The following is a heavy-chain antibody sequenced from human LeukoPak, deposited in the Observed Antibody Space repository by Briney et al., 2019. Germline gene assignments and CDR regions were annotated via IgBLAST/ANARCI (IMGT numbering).Heavy chain of an antibody. D-gene: IGHD2-21*02. J-gene: IGHJ4*02. CDR2: YSGSGGST. CDR1: GFTFSRYA. Sequence: PGASLRLSCAASGFTFSRYAMSSVRQAPGKGLEWASAYSGSGGSTYYADSAKGRFTISRDNSKNTLYLQMNSLRAEDTAVYYCAKGKAYCGGDCYSALFDYWGQGTLVTVSS. V-gene: IGHV3-23*01. CDR3: AKGKAYCGGDCYSALFDY.